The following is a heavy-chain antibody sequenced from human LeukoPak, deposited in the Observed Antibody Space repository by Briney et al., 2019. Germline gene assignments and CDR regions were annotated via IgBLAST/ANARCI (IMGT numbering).Heavy chain of an antibody. Sequence: GGSLRLSCAASGFTFNNYAMQWVRQAPGKGGGGVAVISYDGSNKYYADSVKGRLSISRDNSKNTLCLQMNSLRTEDTAMYYCARGPPTQYGTSTNCYLNYWGQGTLVTVSS. D-gene: IGHD2-2*01. J-gene: IGHJ4*02. CDR1: GFTFNNYA. CDR3: ARGPPTQYGTSTNCYLNY. V-gene: IGHV3-30*04. CDR2: ISYDGSNK.